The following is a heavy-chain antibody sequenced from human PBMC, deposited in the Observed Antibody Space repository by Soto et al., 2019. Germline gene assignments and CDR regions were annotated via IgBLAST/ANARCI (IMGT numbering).Heavy chain of an antibody. J-gene: IGHJ4*02. V-gene: IGHV1-18*01. D-gene: IGHD3-3*01. CDR2: ISAYNGNT. Sequence: GASVKVSCKASGYTFTSYGISWVRQAPGQGLEWMGWISAYNGNTNYAQRLQGRVTMTTDTSTSTAYMELRSLRSDDTAVYYCARLLGFLEWSKDWYYFDYWGQGTLVTVSS. CDR1: GYTFTSYG. CDR3: ARLLGFLEWSKDWYYFDY.